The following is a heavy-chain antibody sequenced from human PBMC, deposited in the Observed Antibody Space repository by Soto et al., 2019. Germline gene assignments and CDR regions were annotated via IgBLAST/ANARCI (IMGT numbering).Heavy chain of an antibody. V-gene: IGHV3-30-3*01. J-gene: IGHJ6*02. CDR3: ARVAVDIVLVPAALAYYYYGMDV. D-gene: IGHD2-2*03. Sequence: HPGGSLRLSCAASGFTFSSYAMHWVRQAPGKGLEWVAVISYDGSNKYYADSVKGRFTISRDNSKNTLYLQMNSLRAEDTAVYYCARVAVDIVLVPAALAYYYYGMDVWGQGTTVTVSS. CDR2: ISYDGSNK. CDR1: GFTFSSYA.